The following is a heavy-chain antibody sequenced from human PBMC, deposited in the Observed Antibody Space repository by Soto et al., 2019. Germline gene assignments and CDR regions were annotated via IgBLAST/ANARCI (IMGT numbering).Heavy chain of an antibody. CDR1: GDSVSSNSAA. D-gene: IGHD6-19*01. Sequence: SQTLSLTCAISGDSVSSNSAAWNWIRQSPSRGLEWLGRTYYRSKWYNDYAVSVKSRITINPDTSKNQFSLQLNSVTPEDTAVYYCARDRIAVAGTAAERAFDYRGQGTLVPVSA. J-gene: IGHJ4*02. CDR2: TYYRSKWYN. CDR3: ARDRIAVAGTAAERAFDY. V-gene: IGHV6-1*01.